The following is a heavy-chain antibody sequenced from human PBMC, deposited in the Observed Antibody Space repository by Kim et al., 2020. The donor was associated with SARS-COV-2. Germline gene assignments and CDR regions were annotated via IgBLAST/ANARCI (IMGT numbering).Heavy chain of an antibody. Sequence: AATVKVRFPISRDNAKNPLYLPMNSRRAEDTALYYCAKDFSRWLQSGLDYWGQGTLVTVSS. CDR3: AKDFSRWLQSGLDY. J-gene: IGHJ4*02. D-gene: IGHD5-12*01. V-gene: IGHV3-9*01.